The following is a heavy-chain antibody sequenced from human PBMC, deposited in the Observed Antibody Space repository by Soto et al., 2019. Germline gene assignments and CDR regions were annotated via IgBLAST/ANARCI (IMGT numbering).Heavy chain of an antibody. V-gene: IGHV3-48*04. Sequence: EVQLVESGGGLVQPGGSLRLSCAASGFTFSNYGMNWARRAPGRGLEWVTHINAAGETKSYSDSVKGRFTISRDDAKTSLYLQMNSLRADDTAIYYCARDPEGINDFDYWGQGTLVTVSS. CDR3: ARDPEGINDFDY. CDR1: GFTFSNYG. D-gene: IGHD2-21*01. CDR2: INAAGETK. J-gene: IGHJ4*02.